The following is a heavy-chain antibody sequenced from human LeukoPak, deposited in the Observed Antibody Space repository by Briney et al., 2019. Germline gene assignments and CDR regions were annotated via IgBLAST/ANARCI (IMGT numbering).Heavy chain of an antibody. D-gene: IGHD1-7*01. Sequence: ASVKVSCKASGYTFTSYDINWVRQATGQGLEWMGWMNPNSGNTGYAQKFQGRVTMTRDTSISTAYMELSRLRSDDTAVYYCARDGGDWNYLCLSYWGQGTLVTVSS. CDR1: GYTFTSYD. CDR3: ARDGGDWNYLCLSY. J-gene: IGHJ4*02. V-gene: IGHV1-8*01. CDR2: MNPNSGNT.